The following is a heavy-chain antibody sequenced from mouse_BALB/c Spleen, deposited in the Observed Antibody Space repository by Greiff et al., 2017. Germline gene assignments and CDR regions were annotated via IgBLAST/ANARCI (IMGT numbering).Heavy chain of an antibody. CDR1: GYSFTGYT. CDR3: ARREITTRKAMDY. D-gene: IGHD2-4*01. Sequence: DVKLQESGPELVKPGASMKISCKASGYSFTGYTMNWVKQSHGKNLEWIGLINPYNGGTSYNQKFKGKATLTVDKSSSTAYMELLSLTSEDSAVYYCARREITTRKAMDYWGQGTSVTVSS. V-gene: IGHV1-18*01. J-gene: IGHJ4*01. CDR2: INPYNGGT.